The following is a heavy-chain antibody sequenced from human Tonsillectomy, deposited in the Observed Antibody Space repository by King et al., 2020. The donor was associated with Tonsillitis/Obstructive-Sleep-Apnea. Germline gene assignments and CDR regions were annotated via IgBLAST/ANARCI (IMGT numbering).Heavy chain of an antibody. V-gene: IGHV1-69*12. CDR2: LVPIFGTA. CDR3: ARDAALADKHYYYYMDV. D-gene: IGHD2-15*01. Sequence: QLVQSGAEVKKPGSSVKVSCKASGGTFSSYAIILVRQAPGQGLEWMGGLVPIFGTANYAQEFQGRVTFTADESTSTAYMELSSLRSEDTAVYYCARDAALADKHYYYYMDVWGKGTTVTVSS. CDR1: GGTFSSYA. J-gene: IGHJ6*03.